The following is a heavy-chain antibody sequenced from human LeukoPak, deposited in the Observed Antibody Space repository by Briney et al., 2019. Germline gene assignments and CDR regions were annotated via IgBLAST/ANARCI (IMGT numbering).Heavy chain of an antibody. J-gene: IGHJ4*02. V-gene: IGHV1-2*06. D-gene: IGHD6-19*01. CDR2: INPNSGAI. Sequence: ASVTVSCTASGYTFTAYYIHWVRLAPGQGLEWMGRINPNSGAINYAQKFQGRVAMTRATSITTAYMDLSRLKSDDTAVYFCAREGGAGDFDYWGQGSLVTVSS. CDR1: GYTFTAYY. CDR3: AREGGAGDFDY.